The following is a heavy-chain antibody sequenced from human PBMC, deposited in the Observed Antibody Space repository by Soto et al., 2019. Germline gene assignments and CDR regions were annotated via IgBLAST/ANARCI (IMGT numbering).Heavy chain of an antibody. CDR1: ELKFSSYA. CDR3: AKWGKGSGSYYRDYSYYGMGV. J-gene: IGHJ6*02. Sequence: PGRSKRLSSAASELKFSSYAMSWIRQAPGKGLEWVSAISGSGGSTYYADSVKGRFTISRDNSKNTLYLQMNSLRAEDTAVYYCAKWGKGSGSYYRDYSYYGMGVWGQGTTVTV. CDR2: ISGSGGST. V-gene: IGHV3-23*01. D-gene: IGHD3-10*01.